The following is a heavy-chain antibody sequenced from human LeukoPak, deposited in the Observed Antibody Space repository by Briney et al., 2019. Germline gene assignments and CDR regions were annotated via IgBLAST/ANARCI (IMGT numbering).Heavy chain of an antibody. CDR2: IYYSGST. D-gene: IGHD3-16*01. CDR1: GGSISSYY. CDR3: ARDAVSEAVWGGGMDV. J-gene: IGHJ6*02. Sequence: PSETLSLTCTISGGSISSYYWSWVRQPPGKGLEWIGYIYYSGSTNYNPSLKSRVTISVDTSKNQFSLKLSSVTAADTAVYYCARDAVSEAVWGGGMDVWGQGTTVTVSS. V-gene: IGHV4-59*01.